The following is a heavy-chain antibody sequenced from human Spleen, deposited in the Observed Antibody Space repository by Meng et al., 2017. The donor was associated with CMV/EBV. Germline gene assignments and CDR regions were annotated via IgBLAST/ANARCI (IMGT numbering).Heavy chain of an antibody. CDR2: ISYDGSNK. Sequence: CAAAGFTFSSYAMHWVRQAPGKGLEWVAVISYDGSNKYYADSVKGRFTISRDNSKNTLYLQMNSLRAEDTAVYYCARDPAYGDYFPWGQGTLVTVSS. J-gene: IGHJ5*02. V-gene: IGHV3-30*04. D-gene: IGHD4-17*01. CDR1: GFTFSSYA. CDR3: ARDPAYGDYFP.